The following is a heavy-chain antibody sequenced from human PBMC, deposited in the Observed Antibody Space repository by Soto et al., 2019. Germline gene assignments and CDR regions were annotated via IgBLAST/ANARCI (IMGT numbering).Heavy chain of an antibody. V-gene: IGHV3-21*01. CDR3: ARGAVAGAGIPTYYFDY. CDR1: GFTFSSYT. J-gene: IGHJ4*02. CDR2: ISSSSAYI. D-gene: IGHD6-13*01. Sequence: GGSLRLSCAASGFTFSSYTMSWVRQAPGKGLEWVSSISSSSAYIYFADSLKGRFTISRDNTKNSLYLQVNSLRAEDTAVYYCARGAVAGAGIPTYYFDYWGQGTLVTVSS.